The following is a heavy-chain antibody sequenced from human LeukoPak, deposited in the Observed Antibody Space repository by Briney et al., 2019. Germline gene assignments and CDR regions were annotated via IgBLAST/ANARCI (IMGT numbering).Heavy chain of an antibody. V-gene: IGHV3-30*18. CDR1: GFTFSSYG. D-gene: IGHD4-17*01. CDR3: AKDLTVRSYGMDV. CDR2: ISYDGSNK. Sequence: PGRSLRLSCAASGFTFSSYGMHWVRQAPGKGLEWVAVISYDGSNKYYADSVKGRFTISRDNSKNTLYLQVNSLRAEDTAVYYCAKDLTVRSYGMDVWGQGTTVTVSS. J-gene: IGHJ6*02.